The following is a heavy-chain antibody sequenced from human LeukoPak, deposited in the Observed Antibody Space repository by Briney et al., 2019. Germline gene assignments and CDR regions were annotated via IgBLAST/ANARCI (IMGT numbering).Heavy chain of an antibody. Sequence: GGSLRLSCAASGFTFRNYGMHWVRQAPGKGLEWVAFIRYDGSNKYYADSVKGRFTISRDNSKNTLYLQMNSLRAEDTAVYYCAKEQEVGATTIDYWGQGTLVTVSS. V-gene: IGHV3-30*02. J-gene: IGHJ4*02. D-gene: IGHD1-26*01. CDR3: AKEQEVGATTIDY. CDR2: IRYDGSNK. CDR1: GFTFRNYG.